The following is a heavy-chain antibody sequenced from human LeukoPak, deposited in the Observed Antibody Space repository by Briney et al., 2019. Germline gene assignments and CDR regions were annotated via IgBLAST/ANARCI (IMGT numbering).Heavy chain of an antibody. CDR2: ISWHGDDK. Sequence: PGRSLRLSCAASGFTFDDYAMHWVRQAPGKGLEWVSGISWHGDDKDYADSVKGRFIISRDNAKNSLYLQMNSLRAEDTALYYCVKGAYCRSTSCPSVSYYMDVWGEGTTVTVSS. J-gene: IGHJ6*03. CDR1: GFTFDDYA. V-gene: IGHV3-9*01. D-gene: IGHD2-2*01. CDR3: VKGAYCRSTSCPSVSYYMDV.